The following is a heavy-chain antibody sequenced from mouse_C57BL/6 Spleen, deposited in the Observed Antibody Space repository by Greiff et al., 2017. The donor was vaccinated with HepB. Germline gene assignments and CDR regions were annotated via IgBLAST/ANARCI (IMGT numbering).Heavy chain of an antibody. D-gene: IGHD2-5*01. V-gene: IGHV5-4*03. Sequence: EVKLMESGGGLVKPGGSLKLSCAASGFTFSSYAMSWVRQTPEKRLEWVATISDGGSNTYYPDNVKGRFTISRDNAKNNLYLQMSHLKAEDTAMYYCESGRSNSFDYWGQGTTLTVSS. CDR3: ESGRSNSFDY. J-gene: IGHJ2*01. CDR1: GFTFSSYA. CDR2: ISDGGSNT.